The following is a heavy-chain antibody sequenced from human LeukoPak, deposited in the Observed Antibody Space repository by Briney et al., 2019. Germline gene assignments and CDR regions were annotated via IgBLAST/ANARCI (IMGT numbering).Heavy chain of an antibody. J-gene: IGHJ3*02. V-gene: IGHV4-34*01. D-gene: IGHD3-22*01. CDR1: GGTFSGYH. CDR3: ARDSSGEDAFDI. Sequence: TSETLSLTCAVYGGTFSGYHWTWIRQPPGKGLEWIGEINHSGTSNYNPSLKSRVTISVDTSKNQFSLKLSSVTAADTAVYYCARDSSGEDAFDIWGQGTMVTVSS. CDR2: INHSGTS.